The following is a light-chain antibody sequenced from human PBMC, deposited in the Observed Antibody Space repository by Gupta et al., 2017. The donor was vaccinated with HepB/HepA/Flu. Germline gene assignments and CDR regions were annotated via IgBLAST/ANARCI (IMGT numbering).Light chain of an antibody. CDR2: GKN. J-gene: IGLJ2*01. Sequence: SSELTQDPAVSVALGQTFRITCQGDSLRSYYASWYQQKPGQAPVRVIYGKNDRTSGIPDRFSCSSSRNNDSSTLTGAEVEDEADDDCNCTASSGKHYVVFGGGTKLTVL. V-gene: IGLV3-19*01. CDR1: SLRSYY. CDR3: NCTASSGKHYVV.